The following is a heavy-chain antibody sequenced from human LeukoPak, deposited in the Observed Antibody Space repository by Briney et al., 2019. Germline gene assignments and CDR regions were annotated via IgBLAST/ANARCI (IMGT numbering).Heavy chain of an antibody. J-gene: IGHJ3*02. CDR3: ARARYSNSWNDVFDI. V-gene: IGHV3-48*03. CDR2: ISSSGSSI. Sequence: GGSLRLSCAASGFTFSACEMNWVRQAPGKGLEWVSYISSSGSSIYYADSVKGRFAISRDNVKNSVYLQLNSLRAEDTAVYYCARARYSNSWNDVFDIWGQGTVVTVSS. D-gene: IGHD6-13*01. CDR1: GFTFSACE.